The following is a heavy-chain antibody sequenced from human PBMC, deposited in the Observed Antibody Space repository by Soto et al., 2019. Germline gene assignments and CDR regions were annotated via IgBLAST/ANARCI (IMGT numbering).Heavy chain of an antibody. CDR3: ASFGPAAMSDDYDNMDV. Sequence: GGSLRLSCAASGFPFSAYYMSWIRQAPGKGLEWVSYISSGSSYTNYADSVKGRFTISRDNSKSSLFLQMNSLRADDTAVYYWASFGPAAMSDDYDNMDVWGQGTTVTVSS. CDR2: ISSGSSYT. D-gene: IGHD2-2*01. V-gene: IGHV3-11*06. J-gene: IGHJ6*02. CDR1: GFPFSAYY.